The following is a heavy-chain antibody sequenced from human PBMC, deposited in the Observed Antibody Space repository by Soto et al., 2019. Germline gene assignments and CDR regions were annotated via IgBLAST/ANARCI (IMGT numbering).Heavy chain of an antibody. CDR2: NYHSGTT. CDR3: VREGCGGYGVAIDL. V-gene: IGHV4-59*12. CDR1: GVTISTYY. J-gene: IGHJ5*02. D-gene: IGHD2-21*01. Sequence: PSETLSLTCAVSGVTISTYYWSWIRQPPGKGLEWIGYNYHSGTTNYNPSLKSRVTISVDTSKNQFYLRLTSVTAADTAIYYCVREGCGGYGVAIDLWGQGTLVTVSS.